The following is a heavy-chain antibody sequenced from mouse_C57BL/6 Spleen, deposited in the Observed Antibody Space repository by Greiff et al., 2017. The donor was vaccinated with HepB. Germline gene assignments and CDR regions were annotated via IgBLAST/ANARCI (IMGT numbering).Heavy chain of an antibody. J-gene: IGHJ2*01. CDR3: ASLYGNYDY. V-gene: IGHV1-4*01. Sequence: LVESGAELARPGASVKMSCKASGYTFTSYTMHWVKQRPGQGLEWIGYINPSSGYTKYNQKFKDKATLTADKSSSTAYMQLSSLTSEDSAVYYCASLYGNYDYWGQGTTLTVSS. D-gene: IGHD2-1*01. CDR1: GYTFTSYT. CDR2: INPSSGYT.